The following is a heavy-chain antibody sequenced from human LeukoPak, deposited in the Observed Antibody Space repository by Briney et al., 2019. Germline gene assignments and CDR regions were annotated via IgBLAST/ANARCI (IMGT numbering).Heavy chain of an antibody. J-gene: IGHJ4*02. CDR3: AGPYDSSGFDY. CDR2: ISYDGSNK. D-gene: IGHD3-22*01. CDR1: GFTFSSYA. V-gene: IGHV3-30*04. Sequence: GGSLRLSCAASGFTFSSYAMHWVRQAPGKGLEWVAVISYDGSNKYYADSVKGRFTISRDNSKNTLYLQMNSLRAEDTAVYYCAGPYDSSGFDYWGQGTLVTVSS.